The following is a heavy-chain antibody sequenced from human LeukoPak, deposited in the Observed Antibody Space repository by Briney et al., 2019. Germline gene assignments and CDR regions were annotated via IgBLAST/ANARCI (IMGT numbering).Heavy chain of an antibody. CDR1: GFTFSNAW. D-gene: IGHD4-17*01. CDR2: IKSKTDGGTT. V-gene: IGHV3-15*01. J-gene: IGHJ4*02. CDR3: TTDYGSY. Sequence: GGSLRLSCAASGFTFSNAWMSWVRQAPGKGLEWVGLIKSKTDGGTTDYAAPVKGRFTISRDDSKNTLYLQMNSLKTEDTAVYYCTTDYGSYWGQGTLVTVSS.